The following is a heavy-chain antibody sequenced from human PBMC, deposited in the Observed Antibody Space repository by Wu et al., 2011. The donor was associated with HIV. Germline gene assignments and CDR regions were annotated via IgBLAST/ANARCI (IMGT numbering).Heavy chain of an antibody. CDR2: ISASNGNR. J-gene: IGHJ4*02. CDR3: ARRGTPGTTDY. D-gene: IGHD1-1*01. V-gene: IGHV1-18*01. Sequence: EVNEAVGPSVKVSDKASGYSFTTYGITWVRQAPGQGLEWMGWISASNGNRNYAQNLQGRVSMTTDTSSTTVYMELRSLRSDDTAVYYCARRGTPGTTDYWGQGTLVTVSS. CDR1: GYSFTTYG.